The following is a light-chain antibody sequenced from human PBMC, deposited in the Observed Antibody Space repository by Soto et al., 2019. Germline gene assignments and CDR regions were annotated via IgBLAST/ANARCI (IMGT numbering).Light chain of an antibody. Sequence: EIVLTQSPGSLSLSPGERATLSCRASQSVNSRYLAWYQQKPGQAPRLLIYGASSRATGIPDRFSGSGSETDFTRTISRLEPEDFAVYFCQQYGRSLWTFGQGTKVEVK. CDR1: QSVNSRY. J-gene: IGKJ1*01. CDR3: QQYGRSLWT. V-gene: IGKV3-20*01. CDR2: GAS.